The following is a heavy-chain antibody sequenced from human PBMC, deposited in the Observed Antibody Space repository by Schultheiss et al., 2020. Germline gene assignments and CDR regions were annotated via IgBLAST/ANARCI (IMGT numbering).Heavy chain of an antibody. V-gene: IGHV3-23*01. CDR2: ISGSGDSA. Sequence: GESLKISCAASGFIFSTYGMSWVRQAPGKGLEWVSGISGSGDSAYYADSVKGRFTISRDNSKNTLFLQMNSLRPDDTAVYYCAKDAVGGNCCYHMDVWGKGTTVTVSS. CDR1: GFIFSTYG. D-gene: IGHD2-15*01. J-gene: IGHJ6*03. CDR3: AKDAVGGNCCYHMDV.